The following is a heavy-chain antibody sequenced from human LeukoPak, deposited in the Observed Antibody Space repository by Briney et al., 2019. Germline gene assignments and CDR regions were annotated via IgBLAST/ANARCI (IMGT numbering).Heavy chain of an antibody. J-gene: IGHJ1*01. CDR3: ATERYLVVATLGYFQH. V-gene: IGHV1-24*01. CDR1: GYTLTELS. CDR2: FDPEDGET. D-gene: IGHD2-21*01. Sequence: GASVKVSCKVSGYTLTELSMHWVRQAPGKGLEWMGGFDPEDGETIYAQKFQGRVTMTEETSTDTDYLELSSLRSEDTAVYYCATERYLVVATLGYFQHWGQGPLVTVSS.